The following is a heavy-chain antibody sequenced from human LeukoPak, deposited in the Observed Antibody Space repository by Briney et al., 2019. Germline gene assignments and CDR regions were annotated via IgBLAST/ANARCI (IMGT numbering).Heavy chain of an antibody. D-gene: IGHD1-14*01. CDR1: GGSISSYY. CDR2: IYYSGST. J-gene: IGHJ6*02. CDR3: ARIPGRIAGMGV. Sequence: SETLSLTCTVSGGSISSYYWSWIRQPPGKGLEWIGYIYYSGSTNYNPSLKSRVTISVDTSKNQFSLKLSSVTAADTAVYYCARIPGRIAGMGVWGQGTTVTVSS. V-gene: IGHV4-59*08.